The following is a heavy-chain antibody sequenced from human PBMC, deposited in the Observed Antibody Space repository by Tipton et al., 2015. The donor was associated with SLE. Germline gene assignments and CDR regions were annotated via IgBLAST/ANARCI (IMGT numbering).Heavy chain of an antibody. CDR2: IYTSGST. V-gene: IGHV4-61*09. D-gene: IGHD6-13*01. CDR1: GGSISSGSYY. CDR3: ARGRYSSSWFDY. J-gene: IGHJ4*02. Sequence: TLSLTCTVSGGSISSGSYYWSWIRQPAGKGPEWIGYIYTSGSTNYNPSLKSRVTISVDTSKNQFSLKLSSVTAADTAVYYCARGRYSSSWFDYWGQGTLVTVSS.